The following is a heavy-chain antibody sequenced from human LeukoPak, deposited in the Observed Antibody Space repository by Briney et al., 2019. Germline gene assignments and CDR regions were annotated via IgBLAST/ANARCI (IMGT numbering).Heavy chain of an antibody. CDR2: FDPEDGET. J-gene: IGHJ3*02. V-gene: IGHV1-24*01. CDR3: ATDLMAAGVVAVNAFDI. D-gene: IGHD6-19*01. CDR1: GYTLTELS. Sequence: ASAKVSCKVSGYTLTELSMHWVRQAPGKGLEWMGGFDPEDGETIYAQKFQGRVTMTEDTSTDTTYMELSSLRSEDTAVYYCATDLMAAGVVAVNAFDIWGQGTMVTVSS.